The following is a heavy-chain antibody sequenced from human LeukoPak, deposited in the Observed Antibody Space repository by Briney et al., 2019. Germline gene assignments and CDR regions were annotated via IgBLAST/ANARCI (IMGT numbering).Heavy chain of an antibody. V-gene: IGHV3-48*03. CDR2: FTGSDTTI. Sequence: GGSLTLSCAASGFSFSAYEMNWVRQAPGKGVEGVAYFTGSDTTIYYADSLRGRFTIFRDNAKNSLYLQMNRLRAEDTALYYCTTLGYHLDSWGQGTLVTVSS. CDR1: GFSFSAYE. J-gene: IGHJ4*02. D-gene: IGHD3-22*01. CDR3: TTLGYHLDS.